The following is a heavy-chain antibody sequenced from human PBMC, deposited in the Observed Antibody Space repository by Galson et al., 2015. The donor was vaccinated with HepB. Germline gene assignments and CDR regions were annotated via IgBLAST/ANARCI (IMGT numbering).Heavy chain of an antibody. CDR2: INAGNGNT. CDR3: ATFDLIYCSSTSCYTSEYFQH. J-gene: IGHJ1*01. D-gene: IGHD2-2*02. V-gene: IGHV1-3*01. Sequence: SCKASGYTFTSYAMHWVRQAPGQRLEWMGWINAGNGNTKYSQKFQGRVTITRDTSASTAYMELSSLRSEDTAVYYCATFDLIYCSSTSCYTSEYFQHWGQGTLVTVSS. CDR1: GYTFTSYA.